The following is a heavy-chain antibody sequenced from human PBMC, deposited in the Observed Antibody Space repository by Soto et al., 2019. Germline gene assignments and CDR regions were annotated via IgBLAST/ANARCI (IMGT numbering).Heavy chain of an antibody. D-gene: IGHD6-13*01. CDR1: AFSLKTYY. V-gene: IGHV3-11*01. Sequence: GGSLRLSCVGSAFSLKTYYMSWIRQAPGKGLERVSYISSSGSTIYYADSVKGRFTISRDNAKNSLYLQMNSLRAEDTAVYYCARDTPLAAGVNWFDPWGQGTLVTVSS. J-gene: IGHJ5*02. CDR2: ISSSGSTI. CDR3: ARDTPLAAGVNWFDP.